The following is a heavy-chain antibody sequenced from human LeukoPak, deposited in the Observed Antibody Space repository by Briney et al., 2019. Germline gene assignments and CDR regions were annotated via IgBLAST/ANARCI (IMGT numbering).Heavy chain of an antibody. V-gene: IGHV1-2*02. CDR2: INPNNGGT. CDR1: GYIFTGYY. D-gene: IGHD6-13*01. Sequence: ASVKVSCKASGYIFTGYYLHWVRQAPGQGLEWMGWINPNNGGTNYAQKFQGRVTMTRDTSISTAYMELSRLRSDDTAVYYCAREAAAGTGEAFDIWGQGTMVTVSS. CDR3: AREAAAGTGEAFDI. J-gene: IGHJ3*02.